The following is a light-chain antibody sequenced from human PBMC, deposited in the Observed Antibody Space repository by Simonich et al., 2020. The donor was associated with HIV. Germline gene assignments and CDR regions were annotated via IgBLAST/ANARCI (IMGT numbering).Light chain of an antibody. CDR1: SSDVGGYNY. J-gene: IGLJ2*01. Sequence: QSALTQPASVSGSPGQSLTISCPGTSSDVGGYNYVSWYQQHPGKAPKLMIYDVSKRPSGVSNRFSGSKSGNTASLTISGLQADDEADYYCSSYTSSSTLVFGGGTKLTVL. CDR3: SSYTSSSTLV. CDR2: DVS. V-gene: IGLV2-14*01.